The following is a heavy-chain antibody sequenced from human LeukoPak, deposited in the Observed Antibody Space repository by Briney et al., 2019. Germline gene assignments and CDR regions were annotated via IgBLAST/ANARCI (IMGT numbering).Heavy chain of an antibody. CDR2: ISGSGGST. J-gene: IGHJ4*02. V-gene: IGHV3-23*01. D-gene: IGHD2-2*01. Sequence: TGGSLRLSCAASGFTFSSYAMSWVRQAPGKGLESVSAISGSGGSTYYADSVKGRFTISRDNSKNTLYLQMNSLRAEDTAVYYCAKDRSRRIVVVPAAPIDYWGQGTLVTVSS. CDR1: GFTFSSYA. CDR3: AKDRSRRIVVVPAAPIDY.